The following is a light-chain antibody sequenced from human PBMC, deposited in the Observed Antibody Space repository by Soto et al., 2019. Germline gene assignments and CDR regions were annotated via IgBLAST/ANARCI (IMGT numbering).Light chain of an antibody. CDR1: QSVSRF. V-gene: IGKV3-15*01. J-gene: IGKJ1*01. Sequence: EIVMTQSPATLSVSPGERVTLSCRASQSVSRFLAWYQQRPDQAPRLLFYDTSTRATGVQARFSVSESGTDFCLISSCLESEDDGDYCCQKYANWHSCTLGQGNKLEVK. CDR2: DTS. CDR3: QKYANWHSCT.